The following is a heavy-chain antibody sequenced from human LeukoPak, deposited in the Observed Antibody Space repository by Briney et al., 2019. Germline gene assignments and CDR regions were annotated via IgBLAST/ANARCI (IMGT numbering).Heavy chain of an antibody. Sequence: GGSLRLSCAASGFTFSSYGMQWLRQAPGKGLEWVAFIRYDGSNKYYADSVKGRFTISRDNSKNTLYLQMNSLRAEDTAVYYCAKGSSVYSSGPYWYFDLWGRGTLVTVSS. CDR3: AKGSSVYSSGPYWYFDL. CDR1: GFTFSSYG. CDR2: IRYDGSNK. J-gene: IGHJ2*01. V-gene: IGHV3-30*02. D-gene: IGHD6-25*01.